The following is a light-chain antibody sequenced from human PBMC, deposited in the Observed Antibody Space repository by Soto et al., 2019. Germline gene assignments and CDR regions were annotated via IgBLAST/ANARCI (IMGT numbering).Light chain of an antibody. J-gene: IGKJ1*01. CDR2: GAS. V-gene: IGKV3-15*01. CDR1: QSVSSN. CDR3: QQYNNWPPWT. Sequence: EIVLAQSRATLSVSAGEGASLXSWASQSVSSNLAWYQQKPGQAPRLLIYGASTRAAGIPARFSGSGSGTEFTLTISSLQSEDFAVYYCQQYNNWPPWTFGQGTKVDI.